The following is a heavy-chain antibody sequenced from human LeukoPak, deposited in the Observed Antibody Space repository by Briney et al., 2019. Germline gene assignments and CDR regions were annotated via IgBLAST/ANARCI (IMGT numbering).Heavy chain of an antibody. J-gene: IGHJ4*02. CDR1: GGSFSGYY. CDR3: ARVNYYDSSGYYYREYFDY. Sequence: SETLSLTCAVYGGSFSGYYWSWIRQPPGKGLEWIGEINHSGGTNYNPSLKSRVTISVDTSKNQFSLKLSSVTAADTAVYYCARVNYYDSSGYYYREYFDYWGQGTLVTVSS. V-gene: IGHV4-34*01. D-gene: IGHD3-22*01. CDR2: INHSGGT.